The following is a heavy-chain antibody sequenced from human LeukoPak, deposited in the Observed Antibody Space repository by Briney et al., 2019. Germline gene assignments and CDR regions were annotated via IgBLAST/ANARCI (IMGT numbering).Heavy chain of an antibody. Sequence: GGSLRLSCAASGFTFSSYGMHWVRQAPGKGLEWVALIRYDGSNKYYADSVKGRFTISRDNSKNTLYLQMNSLRAEDTAVYYCASDKGYYGSGSYTYFDYWGQGTLVTVSS. V-gene: IGHV3-30*02. D-gene: IGHD3-10*01. CDR3: ASDKGYYGSGSYTYFDY. J-gene: IGHJ4*02. CDR2: IRYDGSNK. CDR1: GFTFSSYG.